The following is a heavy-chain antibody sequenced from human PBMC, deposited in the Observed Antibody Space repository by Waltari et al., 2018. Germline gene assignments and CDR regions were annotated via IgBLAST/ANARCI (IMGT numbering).Heavy chain of an antibody. V-gene: IGHV1-8*03. Sequence: QVQRVQSGAEVKKPGASVKVSCKESGYTFTSYDINWVRQATGQGLEWMGWMNPNSGNTGYAQHFQGRVTSTRNTSISTAYMELSSLRSEDTAVYYCATTTDIVATNDAFDIWGQGTMVTVSS. J-gene: IGHJ3*02. D-gene: IGHD5-12*01. CDR2: MNPNSGNT. CDR3: ATTTDIVATNDAFDI. CDR1: GYTFTSYD.